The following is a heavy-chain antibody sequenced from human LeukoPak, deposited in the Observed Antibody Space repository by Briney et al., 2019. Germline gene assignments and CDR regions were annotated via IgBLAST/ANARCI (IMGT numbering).Heavy chain of an antibody. CDR1: GYTFTSYG. Sequence: GASVKVSCKASGYTFTSYGISWVRQAPGQGLEWMGWISAYNGNTNYAQKLQGRVTMTTDTSTSTAYMELRSLRSDDTAVYYCARSAYCGGDCYWGYYYYYMDVWGKGTTVTVSS. V-gene: IGHV1-18*01. CDR2: ISAYNGNT. D-gene: IGHD2-21*02. CDR3: ARSAYCGGDCYWGYYYYYMDV. J-gene: IGHJ6*03.